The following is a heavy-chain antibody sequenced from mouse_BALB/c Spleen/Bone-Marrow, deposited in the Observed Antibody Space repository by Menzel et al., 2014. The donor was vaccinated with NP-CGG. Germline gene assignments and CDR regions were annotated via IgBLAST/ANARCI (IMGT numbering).Heavy chain of an antibody. CDR2: IDPETGGT. V-gene: IGHV1-15*01. D-gene: IGHD1-1*01. CDR3: TRDGSSRWYFDV. Sequence: VQLQQSGAELVRPGASVTLSCKASGYTFTDYEMHWVKQTPVHGLEWIGAIDPETGGTAYNQKFKGKATLTADKSSSTAYMELLSLTSEDSAFYYCTRDGSSRWYFDVWGAGTTVTVSS. CDR1: GYTFTDYE. J-gene: IGHJ1*01.